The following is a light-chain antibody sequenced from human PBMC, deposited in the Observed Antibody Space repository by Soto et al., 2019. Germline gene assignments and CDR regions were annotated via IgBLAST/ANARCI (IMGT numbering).Light chain of an antibody. CDR3: SSYTSSSTLV. CDR2: EVS. J-gene: IGLJ1*01. Sequence: QSALTQPASVSGSPGQSITISCTGTSSDVGGYNYVSWYQQHPGKAPKLMIYEVSNRPSGVSNRFSGSKSGNTASLTISGLQAEDEADYYCSSYTSSSTLVFGTGTKRTVL. V-gene: IGLV2-14*01. CDR1: SSDVGGYNY.